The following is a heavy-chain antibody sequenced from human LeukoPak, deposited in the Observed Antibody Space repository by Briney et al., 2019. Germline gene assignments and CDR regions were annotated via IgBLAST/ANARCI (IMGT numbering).Heavy chain of an antibody. V-gene: IGHV3-30-3*01. CDR1: GGTFSSYA. D-gene: IGHD6-13*01. J-gene: IGHJ4*02. Sequence: SCKASGGTFSSYAMHWVRQAPGKGLEWVAVISYDGSNKYYADSVKGRFTISRDNSKNTLYLQMNSLRAEDTAVYYCARDGGSSWYFLPDDYWGQGTLVTVSS. CDR2: ISYDGSNK. CDR3: ARDGGSSWYFLPDDY.